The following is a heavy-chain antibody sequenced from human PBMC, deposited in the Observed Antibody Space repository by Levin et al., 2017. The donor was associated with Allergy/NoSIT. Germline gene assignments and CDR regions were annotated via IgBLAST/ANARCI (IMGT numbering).Heavy chain of an antibody. J-gene: IGHJ4*02. CDR3: ARWKKDDYGDYGGLDY. D-gene: IGHD4-17*01. Sequence: SETLSLTCTVSGASISTNYWSWIRQPPEKGLELLGFIYYSRDTNYNPSLKSRVTMSVDTSKKEFSLNLNSVTAADTAIYYCARWKKDDYGDYGGLDYWGQGTLVTVSS. V-gene: IGHV4-59*01. CDR1: GASISTNY. CDR2: IYYSRDT.